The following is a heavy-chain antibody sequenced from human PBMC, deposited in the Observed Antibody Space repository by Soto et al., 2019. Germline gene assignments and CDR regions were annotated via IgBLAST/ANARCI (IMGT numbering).Heavy chain of an antibody. D-gene: IGHD6-25*01. CDR3: ARRSAAGP. CDR1: GGSFSGYY. Sequence: QVQLQQWGAGLLKPSETLSLTCAVYGGSFSGYYWSWIRQPPGKGLEWIGEINHSGSTNYNPSLKRRVPISVATSKNQVSLRLSSVTAADPALYYCARRSAAGPWGQGTLVTVSS. J-gene: IGHJ5*02. V-gene: IGHV4-34*01. CDR2: INHSGST.